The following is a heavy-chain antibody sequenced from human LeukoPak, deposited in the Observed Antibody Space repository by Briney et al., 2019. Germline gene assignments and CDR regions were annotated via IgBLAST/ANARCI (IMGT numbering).Heavy chain of an antibody. CDR1: GYTSAAHH. Sequence: PRASVKVSCKASGYTSAAHHIHWVRQAPGQGLERMGWILPDGRDTKYSQKFQDRMTLTTDTSTNTAYMELNRLIPDDTAVYYCSGRYGPGPVWGQGTLISASP. CDR3: SGRYGPGPV. J-gene: IGHJ4*02. D-gene: IGHD3-10*01. V-gene: IGHV1-2*02. CDR2: ILPDGRDT.